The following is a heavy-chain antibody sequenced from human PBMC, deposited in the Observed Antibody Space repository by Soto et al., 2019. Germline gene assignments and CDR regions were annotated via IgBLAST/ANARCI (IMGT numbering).Heavy chain of an antibody. CDR2: IYFTGST. D-gene: IGHD6-19*01. CDR1: GHALSSGGYY. J-gene: IGHJ4*02. Sequence: SETLSLTCTVSGHALSSGGYYLSWIRQHPGKGLEWVGYIYFTGSTLYNPSLKSRLAMSLDTSKNQFSLRLTSVTAADTAVYFCARDWVPSGWPNWGQGTLVTVSS. V-gene: IGHV4-31*03. CDR3: ARDWVPSGWPN.